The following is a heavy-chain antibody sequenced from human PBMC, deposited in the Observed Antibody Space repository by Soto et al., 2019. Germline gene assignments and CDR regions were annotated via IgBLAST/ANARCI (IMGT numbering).Heavy chain of an antibody. CDR2: ISTSGGA. CDR1: GGSVNIYY. D-gene: IGHD2-8*02. Sequence: QVQLQESGPGLVKPSETLSLTCSVSGGSVNIYYWSWIRQPAGKGLEWIGRISTSGGANYNPSLTSRVTMSVDTSKNQFSLKLKSVTAADTAMYYCTRDQYSTGQSDSWGQGTLVTVSS. CDR3: TRDQYSTGQSDS. J-gene: IGHJ4*02. V-gene: IGHV4-4*07.